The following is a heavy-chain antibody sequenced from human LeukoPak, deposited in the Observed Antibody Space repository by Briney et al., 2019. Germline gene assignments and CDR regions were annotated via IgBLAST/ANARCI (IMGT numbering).Heavy chain of an antibody. CDR2: ISAYNGNT. V-gene: IGHV1-18*01. D-gene: IGHD2-2*01. Sequence: ASVKVSCTASGSTFTSYGTSWVRQAPGQGLEWMGWISAYNGNTNYAQKLQGRVTMTTDTSTSTAYLELRSLRSDDTAVYYCARGYCSSTSCFVWGWFDPWGQGTLVTVSS. CDR1: GSTFTSYG. J-gene: IGHJ5*02. CDR3: ARGYCSSTSCFVWGWFDP.